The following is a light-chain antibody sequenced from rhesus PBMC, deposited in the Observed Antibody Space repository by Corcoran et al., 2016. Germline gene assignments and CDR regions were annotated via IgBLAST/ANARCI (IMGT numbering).Light chain of an antibody. J-gene: IGKJ4*01. CDR1: QSISSW. CDR2: QAS. Sequence: DIQMTQSPSSLSASVGDTVTITCRASQSISSWLAWYQKKPGKAPKLLIYQASSLTNGVPSRFSGSGSGPDFTLTISSLQSEDFASYYCPQYNSSPLTFGGGTKVELK. V-gene: IGKV1-22*01. CDR3: PQYNSSPLT.